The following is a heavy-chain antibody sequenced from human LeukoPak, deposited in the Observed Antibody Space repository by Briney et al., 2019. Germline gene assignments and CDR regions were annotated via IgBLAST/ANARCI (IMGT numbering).Heavy chain of an antibody. CDR1: GYSFSSYW. CDR3: ARLYSSTSSPYYFYYYYIDV. CDR2: IYPGDSDT. V-gene: IGHV5-51*01. J-gene: IGHJ6*03. Sequence: GESLKISCQGSGYSFSSYWIGWVRQLPGKGLEWMGIIYPGDSDTKYSPSFQGLVTISADKSITTAYLQWSSLKASDTAMYYCARLYSSTSSPYYFYYYYIDVWGKGTTVTVSS. D-gene: IGHD6-6*01.